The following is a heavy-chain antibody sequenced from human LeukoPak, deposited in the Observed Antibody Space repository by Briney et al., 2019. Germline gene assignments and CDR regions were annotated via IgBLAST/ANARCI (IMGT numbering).Heavy chain of an antibody. Sequence: SQTLSLTCAISGDSVSSNSAAWNWIRQSPSRGLEWLGRTYYGSKWYNDYAVSVKSRITINPDTSKNQFSLKLSSVTAADTAVYYCARDTQVGARVGNWFDPWGQGTLVTVSS. V-gene: IGHV6-1*01. J-gene: IGHJ5*02. D-gene: IGHD1-26*01. CDR3: ARDTQVGARVGNWFDP. CDR2: TYYGSKWYN. CDR1: GDSVSSNSAA.